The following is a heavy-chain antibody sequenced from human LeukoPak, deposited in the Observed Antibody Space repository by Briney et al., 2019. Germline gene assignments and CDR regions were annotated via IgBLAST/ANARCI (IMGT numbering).Heavy chain of an antibody. CDR2: IYYSGST. Sequence: SEILSLTCTVSGGSISSYYWSWIRQPPGKGLEWIGYIYYSGSTSYNPSLKSRVTISVDMSKNQFSLKLNSVTAADTAVYFCAREIRTTVTRYYYYMDVWGKGTTVSVSS. J-gene: IGHJ6*03. CDR3: AREIRTTVTRYYYYMDV. CDR1: GGSISSYY. D-gene: IGHD4-17*01. V-gene: IGHV4-59*12.